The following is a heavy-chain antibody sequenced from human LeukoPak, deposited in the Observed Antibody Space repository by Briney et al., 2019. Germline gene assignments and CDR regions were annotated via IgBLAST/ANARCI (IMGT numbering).Heavy chain of an antibody. D-gene: IGHD6-19*01. CDR3: ATPGYSSGWYVY. V-gene: IGHV1-46*01. J-gene: IGHJ4*02. CDR2: INPNGGST. CDR1: GYTFTSYY. Sequence: ASVKVSCKASGYTFTSYYMHWVRQAPGQGLEWMGIINPNGGSTSYALKFQGRVTMTEDTSTDTAYMELSSLRSEDTAVYYCATPGYSSGWYVYWGQGTLVTVSS.